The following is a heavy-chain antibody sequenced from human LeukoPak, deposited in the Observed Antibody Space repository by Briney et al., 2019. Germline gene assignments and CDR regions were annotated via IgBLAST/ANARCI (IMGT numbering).Heavy chain of an antibody. Sequence: SVKVSCKASGGTFSSYAISWVRQAPGQGLEWMGGIIPIFGTANYAQKFQGRVTITTDESTSTAYMELSSLRSEDTAVYYCARGYNWNYRAGFDIWGQGTMVTVSS. V-gene: IGHV1-69*05. D-gene: IGHD1-7*01. CDR2: IIPIFGTA. CDR1: GGTFSSYA. J-gene: IGHJ3*02. CDR3: ARGYNWNYRAGFDI.